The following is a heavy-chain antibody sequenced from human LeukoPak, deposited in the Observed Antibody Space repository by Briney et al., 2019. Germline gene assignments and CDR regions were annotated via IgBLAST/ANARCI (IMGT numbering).Heavy chain of an antibody. V-gene: IGHV1-2*02. J-gene: IGHJ4*02. CDR3: ARDPDYYGSGSYYRDFDY. CDR1: GYTFTGYY. CDR2: INPNSGGT. Sequence: ASVKVSCKASGYTFTGYYMHWVRQAPGQGLEWMGWINPNSGGTNYAQKFQGRVTMTRDTSISTAYMELSRLRSEDTAVYYCARDPDYYGSGSYYRDFDYWGQGTLVTVSS. D-gene: IGHD3-10*01.